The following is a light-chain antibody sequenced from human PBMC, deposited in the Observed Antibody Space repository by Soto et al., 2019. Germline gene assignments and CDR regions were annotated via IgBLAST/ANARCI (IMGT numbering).Light chain of an antibody. CDR3: SSYTSSSTLEV. CDR2: DVS. J-gene: IGLJ1*01. V-gene: IGLV2-14*01. Sequence: QSVLTQPASVSGSPGQSITISCTGTSSDVGGYNYVSWYQQHPGKAPKLMIYDVSNRPSGVSNRFSGSKSGNTASLTISGLQAEDEVDYYCSSYTSSSTLEVFGTGTQLTV. CDR1: SSDVGGYNY.